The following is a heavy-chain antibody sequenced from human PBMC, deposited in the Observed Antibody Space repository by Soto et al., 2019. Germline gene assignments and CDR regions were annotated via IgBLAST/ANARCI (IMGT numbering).Heavy chain of an antibody. CDR1: GFSVTDIY. Sequence: EVQLVESGGGLVQPGGSLRLSCVASGFSVTDIYMNWVRQAPGKGLEWVSVIYNEFTDYADSVRGRFSISTDSSKNALYLQINSLRAEDSAVYYCVREPRYCSGGSCSIMGDAFDIWGQGTKVTVSS. D-gene: IGHD2-15*01. CDR3: VREPRYCSGGSCSIMGDAFDI. CDR2: IYNEFT. V-gene: IGHV3-66*01. J-gene: IGHJ3*02.